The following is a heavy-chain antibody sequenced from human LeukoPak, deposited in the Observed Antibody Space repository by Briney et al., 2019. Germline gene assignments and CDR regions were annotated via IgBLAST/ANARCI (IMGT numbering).Heavy chain of an antibody. CDR3: ARRAGAYSHPYDY. J-gene: IGHJ4*02. CDR1: GFIVSSNY. V-gene: IGHV3-53*01. D-gene: IGHD4/OR15-4a*01. Sequence: GGSLRLSCALSGFIVSSNYMSWVRQAPGKGLEWVSFIYSDNTHYSDSVKGRFTISRDNSKNTLYLQMNSLRAEDTAVYYCARRAGAYSHPYDYWGQGTLVTVSS. CDR2: IYSDNT.